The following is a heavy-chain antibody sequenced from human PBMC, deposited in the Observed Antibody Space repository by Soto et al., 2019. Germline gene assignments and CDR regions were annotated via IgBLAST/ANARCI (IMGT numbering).Heavy chain of an antibody. D-gene: IGHD6-13*01. CDR2: ISSDGSST. V-gene: IGHV3-74*01. CDR3: TRDPIAAAAWPYYYGMDV. Sequence: GGSLRLSCAASGFTFSSYWMHWVRQAPGQGLVWVSHISSDGSSTSYAGSVKGRFTISRDNAKNTLFLQMNSLRAEDTAVYFWTRDPIAAAAWPYYYGMDVWGQGTTVTVSS. J-gene: IGHJ6*02. CDR1: GFTFSSYW.